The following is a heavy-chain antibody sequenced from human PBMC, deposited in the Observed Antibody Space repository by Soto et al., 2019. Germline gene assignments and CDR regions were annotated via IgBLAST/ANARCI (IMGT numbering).Heavy chain of an antibody. V-gene: IGHV3-30*18. J-gene: IGHJ4*02. D-gene: IGHD2-15*01. CDR1: GFTFSRFD. Sequence: QVQLVESGGGVVQPGRSLTLSCAASGFTFSRFDMHWVRQAPGKGLEWVAVISEDGNTKYYADSVKGRFTISRDKSINTRFLQMNSLRAEDTAVYYCAKARTTYTDTYSHRTFDYWGQGILVTVSS. CDR3: AKARTTYTDTYSHRTFDY. CDR2: ISEDGNTK.